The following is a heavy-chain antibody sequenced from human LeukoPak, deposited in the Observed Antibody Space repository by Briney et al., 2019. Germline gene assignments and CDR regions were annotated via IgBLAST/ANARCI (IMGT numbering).Heavy chain of an antibody. J-gene: IGHJ3*02. CDR2: IRSKANSYAT. D-gene: IGHD6-19*01. CDR3: TTSVGAVAHDAFDI. V-gene: IGHV3-73*01. CDR1: VFTFSGSA. Sequence: GGSLRLSCAASVFTFSGSAMHWVRPASGKGLEWVGRIRSKANSYATAYAASVKGRFTIFRDDSKNTAYLQMNSLKTEDTAVYYCTTSVGAVAHDAFDIWGQGTMVTVSS.